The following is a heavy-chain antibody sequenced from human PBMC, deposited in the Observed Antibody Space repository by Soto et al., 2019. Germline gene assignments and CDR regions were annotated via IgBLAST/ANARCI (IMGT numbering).Heavy chain of an antibody. CDR1: GGSISSGGYY. CDR2: IYYSGST. V-gene: IGHV4-31*03. J-gene: IGHJ5*02. D-gene: IGHD3-3*01. Sequence: QVQLQESGPGLVKPSQTLSLTCTVSGGSISSGGYYWSWIRQHPGKGLEWIGYIYYSGSTYYNPSLKSRVTKSVDTSKNQFALKLSSVTAADTAVYYCARKTYYDFWSGYSPRFDPWGQGNLVTVSS. CDR3: ARKTYYDFWSGYSPRFDP.